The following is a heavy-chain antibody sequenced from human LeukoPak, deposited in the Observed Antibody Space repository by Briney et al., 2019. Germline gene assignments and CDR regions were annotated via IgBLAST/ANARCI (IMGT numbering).Heavy chain of an antibody. Sequence: SETLSLTCTVSGGSISSSSYYWGWIRQPPGKRLEWIGSIYYSGSTYYNPSLKSRVTISVDTSKNQFSLKLSSVTVADTAVYYCARIASSSSSAIDYWGQGTLVTVSS. J-gene: IGHJ4*02. V-gene: IGHV4-39*01. CDR3: ARIASSSSSAIDY. CDR1: GGSISSSSYY. D-gene: IGHD6-6*01. CDR2: IYYSGST.